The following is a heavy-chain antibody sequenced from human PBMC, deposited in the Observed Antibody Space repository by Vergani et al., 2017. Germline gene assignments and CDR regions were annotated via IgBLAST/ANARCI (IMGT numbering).Heavy chain of an antibody. CDR1: GYTFTSYA. D-gene: IGHD5-12*01. CDR2: INAGNGNT. J-gene: IGHJ5*02. Sequence: QVQLVQSGAEVKKPGASVKVSCKASGYTFTSYAMHWVRQAPGQRLEWMGWINAGNGNTKYSQKFQGRVTITRDTSASTAYMELSSLRSEDTAVYYCARGGGRGSRYQRYNWFDPWGQGTLVTVSS. CDR3: ARGGGRGSRYQRYNWFDP. V-gene: IGHV1-3*01.